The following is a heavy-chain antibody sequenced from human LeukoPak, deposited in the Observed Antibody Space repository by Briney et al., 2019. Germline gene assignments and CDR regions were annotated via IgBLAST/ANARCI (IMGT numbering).Heavy chain of an antibody. D-gene: IGHD4-17*01. V-gene: IGHV1-46*01. J-gene: IGHJ4*02. CDR3: ARGGYGDRIDY. CDR1: GYTFIRYY. Sequence: ASVKVSCKASGYTFIRYYMHWVRQAPGQGLEWMGIINPSGGSTSYAQKFQGRVTMTRDTSTSTVYMELSRLRSEDTAVYYCARGGYGDRIDYWGQGTLVNVSS. CDR2: INPSGGST.